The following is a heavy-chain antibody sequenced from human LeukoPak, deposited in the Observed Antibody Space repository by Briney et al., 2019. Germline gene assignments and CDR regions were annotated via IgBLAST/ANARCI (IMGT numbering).Heavy chain of an antibody. CDR2: ISYDGSNK. D-gene: IGHD1-26*01. J-gene: IGHJ6*03. CDR1: GFTFSSYA. V-gene: IGHV3-30*04. Sequence: GGSLRLSCAASGFTFSSYAMHWVRQAPGKGLEWVAVISYDGSNKYYADSVKGRFTISRDNAKNSLYLQMNSLRAEDTALYYCARVAPGSYQRTYYYYYMDVWGKGTTVTVSS. CDR3: ARVAPGSYQRTYYYYYMDV.